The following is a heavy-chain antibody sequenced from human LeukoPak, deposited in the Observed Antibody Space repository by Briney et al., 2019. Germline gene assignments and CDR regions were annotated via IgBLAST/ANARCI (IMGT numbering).Heavy chain of an antibody. CDR1: GVSISSSGYY. CDR2: LYYGGGT. Sequence: SETLSLTCTVSGVSISSSGYYWGWVRQPPGKGLEWIGTLYYGGGTYYKSSLKSRVTISGDTSKNQFSLKLSSVTAADTAVYYCARGYYYDSSGYHNPLDIWGQGTMVTVSS. V-gene: IGHV4-39*01. CDR3: ARGYYYDSSGYHNPLDI. J-gene: IGHJ3*02. D-gene: IGHD3-22*01.